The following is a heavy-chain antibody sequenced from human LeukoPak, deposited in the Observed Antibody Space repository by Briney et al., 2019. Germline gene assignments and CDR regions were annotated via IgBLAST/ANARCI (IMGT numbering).Heavy chain of an antibody. CDR3: ASRYSSSNYYYYYMDV. V-gene: IGHV4-30-2*01. Sequence: SETLSLTCTVSGGSISSGGYYWSWIRQPPGKGLEWIGYIYHSGSTYYNPSLKSRITISVDRSKNQFSLKLSSVTAADTAVYYCASRYSSSNYYYYYMDVWGKGTTVTVSS. D-gene: IGHD6-6*01. CDR1: GGSISSGGYY. J-gene: IGHJ6*03. CDR2: IYHSGST.